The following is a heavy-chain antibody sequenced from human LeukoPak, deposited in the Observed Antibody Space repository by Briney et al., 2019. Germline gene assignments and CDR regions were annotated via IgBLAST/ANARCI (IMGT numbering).Heavy chain of an antibody. Sequence: GGSLRLSCSASGFTFSSYAMHWVRQAPGKGLEWVAVISYDGSNKYYADSVKGRFTISRDNSKNTLYLQMNSLRAEDTAVYYCAREGGSYYDPWGQGTLVTVSS. V-gene: IGHV3-30-3*01. D-gene: IGHD1-26*01. CDR1: GFTFSSYA. J-gene: IGHJ5*02. CDR3: AREGGSYYDP. CDR2: ISYDGSNK.